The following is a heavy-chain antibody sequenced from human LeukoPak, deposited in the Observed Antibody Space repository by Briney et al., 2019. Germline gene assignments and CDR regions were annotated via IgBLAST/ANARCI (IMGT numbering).Heavy chain of an antibody. Sequence: GGSLRLSCAVSGFTFRSYGMHWVRQAPGKGLEWVAVIRYDGSNKYYADSVKGRFTISRDNSKNTLYLQMNSLRAEDTAVYYCARDRGYSSSWSFGKDYCMDVWGKGTTVTVSS. V-gene: IGHV3-33*08. J-gene: IGHJ6*03. D-gene: IGHD6-13*01. CDR1: GFTFRSYG. CDR2: IRYDGSNK. CDR3: ARDRGYSSSWSFGKDYCMDV.